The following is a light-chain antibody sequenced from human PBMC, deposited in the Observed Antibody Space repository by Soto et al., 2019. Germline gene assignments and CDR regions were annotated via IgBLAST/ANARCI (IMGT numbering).Light chain of an antibody. CDR1: SSDVGGYNF. Sequence: QSALTQPASVSGSPGQPITISCTGTSSDVGGYNFVSWYQQHPGKAPKLMFYDVTNRPSGISNRFSGSKSGNTASLTISGLQAEDEAVYYCSSYTSTSTVVFGGGTKLTVL. CDR2: DVT. V-gene: IGLV2-14*01. J-gene: IGLJ2*01. CDR3: SSYTSTSTVV.